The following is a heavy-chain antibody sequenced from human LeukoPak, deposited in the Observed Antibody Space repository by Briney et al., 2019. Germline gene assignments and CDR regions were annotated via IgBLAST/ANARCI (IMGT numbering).Heavy chain of an antibody. CDR2: IYSGGST. J-gene: IGHJ5*02. CDR3: ASRGTTGS. V-gene: IGHV3-66*01. CDR1: GFTFSNYA. D-gene: IGHD1-1*01. Sequence: GGSLRLSCAASGFTFSNYAMNWVRQAPGKGLEWVSLIYSGGSTYYADSVKGRFTISRDNSKNTLYLQMNSLRVEDTAVYYCASRGTTGSWGQGTLVTVSS.